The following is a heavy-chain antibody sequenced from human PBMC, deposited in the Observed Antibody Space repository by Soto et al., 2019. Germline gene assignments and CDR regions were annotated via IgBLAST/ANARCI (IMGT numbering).Heavy chain of an antibody. CDR1: GYTFINYD. V-gene: IGHV1-8*02. Sequence: ASVKVSCKASGYTFINYDISWVRQATGQGLEWMGWMNPGIGKTGYANKSQGRVTMTRDASTSTAHLELSSLTSEDTAVYYCARMASSGTLNWFDPWGQGTLVTVSS. CDR2: MNPGIGKT. CDR3: ARMASSGTLNWFDP. J-gene: IGHJ5*02.